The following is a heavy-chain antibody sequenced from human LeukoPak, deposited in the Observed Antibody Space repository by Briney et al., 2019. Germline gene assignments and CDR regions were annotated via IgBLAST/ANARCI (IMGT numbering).Heavy chain of an antibody. CDR1: GGTFSSYA. CDR2: IIPIFGTA. J-gene: IGHJ4*02. V-gene: IGHV1-69*06. CDR3: TARGGSGSYHFDY. Sequence: ASVKVSCKASGGTFSSYAISWVRQAPGQGVEWMGGIIPIFGTANYAQKFQGRVTITADKSTSTAYMELSSLRAEDTAVYYGTARGGSGSYHFDYWGQGTLVTVSS. D-gene: IGHD3-10*01.